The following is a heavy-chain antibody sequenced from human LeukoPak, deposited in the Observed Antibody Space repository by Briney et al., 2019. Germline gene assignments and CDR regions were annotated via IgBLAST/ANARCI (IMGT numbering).Heavy chain of an antibody. J-gene: IGHJ4*02. Sequence: ASVKVSCKSSGYMFTSHGIHWLRQAPGQGLEWMGWISAQNGNTNYVQQFLGRVTMTRDTSASTAYMELRSPKSDDTAVYYCARESNGGYGFDYWGQGTLVTVAS. V-gene: IGHV1-18*01. D-gene: IGHD5-12*01. CDR3: ARESNGGYGFDY. CDR1: GYMFTSHG. CDR2: ISAQNGNT.